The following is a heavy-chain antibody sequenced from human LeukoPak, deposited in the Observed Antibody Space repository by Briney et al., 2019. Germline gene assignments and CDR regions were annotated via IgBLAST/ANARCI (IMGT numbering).Heavy chain of an antibody. CDR1: GXTFSSYA. CDR2: ISGSGGST. D-gene: IGHD3-22*01. CDR3: AKGGSFYYDTSGYLY. J-gene: IGHJ4*02. Sequence: GGSLRLSCAASGXTFSSYAMSWVRQAPGKGLEWVSAISGSGGSTYYADSVKGRFTISRDNSRNTLYLQMNSLRAEDTAVYYCAKGGSFYYDTSGYLYWGQGTLVTVSS. V-gene: IGHV3-23*01.